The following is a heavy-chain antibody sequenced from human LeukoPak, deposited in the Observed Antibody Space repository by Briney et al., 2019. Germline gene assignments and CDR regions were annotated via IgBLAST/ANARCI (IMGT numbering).Heavy chain of an antibody. J-gene: IGHJ4*02. CDR3: ARDRSRREGYFDY. V-gene: IGHV1-46*01. CDR2: INPSGGST. CDR1: GYTFTGYY. Sequence: ASVKVSCKASGYTFTGYYMHWVRQAPGQGLEWMGIINPSGGSTSYAQKFQGRATMTRDMSTSTVYMELSSLRSEDTAVYYCARDRSRREGYFDYWGQGTLVTVSS.